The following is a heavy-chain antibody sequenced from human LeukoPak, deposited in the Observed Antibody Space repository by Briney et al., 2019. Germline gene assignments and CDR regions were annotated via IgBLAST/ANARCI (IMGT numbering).Heavy chain of an antibody. D-gene: IGHD5-12*01. V-gene: IGHV1-2*02. Sequence: ASVEVSCKASGYTFTGYYMHWVRQAPGQGLEWMGWINPNSGGTNYAQKFQGRVTMTRDTSISTAYMELSRLRSDDTAVYYCARPDSGYDMGYFDYWGQGTLVTVSS. J-gene: IGHJ4*02. CDR1: GYTFTGYY. CDR2: INPNSGGT. CDR3: ARPDSGYDMGYFDY.